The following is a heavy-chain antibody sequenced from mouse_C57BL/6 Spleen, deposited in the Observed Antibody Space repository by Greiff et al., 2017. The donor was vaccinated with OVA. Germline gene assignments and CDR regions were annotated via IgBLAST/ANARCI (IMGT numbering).Heavy chain of an antibody. CDR2: IDPNSGGT. D-gene: IGHD3-2*02. CDR1: GYTFTSYW. Sequence: QVQLQQPGAELVKPGASVKLSCKASGYTFTSYWMHWVKQRPGRGLEWIGRIDPNSGGTKYNEKFKSKATLTVDKTSSTAYMQLSRLTSEDSEVDNCESYSSGYDYIDYWGQGTTLTVSS. V-gene: IGHV1-72*01. CDR3: ESYSSGYDYIDY. J-gene: IGHJ2*01.